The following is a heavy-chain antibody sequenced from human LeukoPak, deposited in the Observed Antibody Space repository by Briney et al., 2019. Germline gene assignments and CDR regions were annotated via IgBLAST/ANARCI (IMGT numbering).Heavy chain of an antibody. CDR2: IYYSGST. CDR1: GGSISSYY. D-gene: IGHD2-8*01. CDR3: ARSIVLMVYAVFDI. V-gene: IGHV4-59*01. J-gene: IGHJ3*02. Sequence: SSETLFLTCTVSGGSISSYYWSWIRQPPGKGLEWIGYIYYSGSTNYNPSLKSRVTISVDTSKNQFSLKLSSVTAADTAVYYCARSIVLMVYAVFDIWGQGTMVIVSS.